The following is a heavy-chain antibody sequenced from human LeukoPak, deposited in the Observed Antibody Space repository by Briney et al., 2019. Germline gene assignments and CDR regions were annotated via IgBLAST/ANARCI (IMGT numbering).Heavy chain of an antibody. CDR2: IYYSGSS. CDR3: ARHRGYSSGLFEY. J-gene: IGHJ4*02. D-gene: IGHD6-19*01. Sequence: SETLSLTCTVSGGSISSFYWNWIRQPPGKGLEWLGYIYYSGSSNYNPSLKSRITISVDTSKNQFSLSLSSVTAADTAVYYCARHRGYSSGLFEYWGQGTLVAVSS. CDR1: GGSISSFY. V-gene: IGHV4-59*08.